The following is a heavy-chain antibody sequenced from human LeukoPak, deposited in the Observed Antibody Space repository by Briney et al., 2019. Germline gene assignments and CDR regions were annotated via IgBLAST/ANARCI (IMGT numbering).Heavy chain of an antibody. Sequence: ASVKVSRKASGYTFTSYDINWVRQATGQGLEWMGWMNPNSGNTGYAQKFQGRTTMTRNTSISTAYMELSSLTSEDTAMYYCARIAAAGNRRLNYWGQGTLVTVSS. CDR1: GYTFTSYD. CDR2: MNPNSGNT. V-gene: IGHV1-8*01. J-gene: IGHJ4*02. D-gene: IGHD6-13*01. CDR3: ARIAAAGNRRLNY.